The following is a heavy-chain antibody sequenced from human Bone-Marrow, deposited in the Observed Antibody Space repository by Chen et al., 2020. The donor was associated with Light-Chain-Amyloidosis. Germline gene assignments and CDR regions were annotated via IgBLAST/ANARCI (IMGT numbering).Heavy chain of an antibody. CDR1: GFTFDECT. D-gene: IGHD2-2*01. V-gene: IGHV3-43*01. CDR2: ISWDGRST. CDR3: VKDIEQYQLLFGLGY. Sequence: EVQLVESGGVVVQPGGSLRLSCAAAGFTFDECTMHWVRQVPGKGLEWVSLISWDGRSTYYADSVKGRFTISRDNSKNSLYLQMNSLRTEDTALYYCVKDIEQYQLLFGLGYWGQGTLVTVSS. J-gene: IGHJ4*02.